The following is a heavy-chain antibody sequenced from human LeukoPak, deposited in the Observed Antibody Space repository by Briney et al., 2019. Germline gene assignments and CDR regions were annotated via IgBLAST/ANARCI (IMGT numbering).Heavy chain of an antibody. CDR1: GGSFSGYY. CDR2: INHSGST. CDR3: ARRSYNSPFRY. J-gene: IGHJ4*02. Sequence: PSETLSLTCAVYGGSFSGYYWTWIRQPPGKGLEWIGEINHSGSTNYNPSLKSRVTISVDTSKNQFSLKLSSVTAADTAVYYCARRSYNSPFRYWGQGTLVTVSS. D-gene: IGHD5-24*01. V-gene: IGHV4-34*01.